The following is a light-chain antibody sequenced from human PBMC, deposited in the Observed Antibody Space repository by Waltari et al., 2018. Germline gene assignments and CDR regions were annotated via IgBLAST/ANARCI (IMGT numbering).Light chain of an antibody. CDR3: CSYAGRGTYV. CDR1: TSDVGAYDL. CDR2: EVV. V-gene: IGLV2-23*02. J-gene: IGLJ1*01. Sequence: QSALTQPASVSGTTGQSNTISCTGTTSDVGAYDLVSWYQQHPGEAPHLLICEVVKRPSDICGRFSVSKSGSTASLTTSGLQPEDEGDYYCCSYAGRGTYVFGSGTKVTVL.